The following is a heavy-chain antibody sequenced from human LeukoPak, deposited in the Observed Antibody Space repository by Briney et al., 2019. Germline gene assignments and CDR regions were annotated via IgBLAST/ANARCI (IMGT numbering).Heavy chain of an antibody. CDR2: IHDSGST. Sequence: SQTLSLTCTVSGASISSGDYHWNWIRQPPGKGLEWIGFIHDSGSTYCNPSLKSRVSISRDMSKNLLSLMLSSVTAADTAVYYCARGFGAGNYYYGWFDPWGQGTLVSVSS. CDR1: GASISSGDYH. V-gene: IGHV4-30-4*01. J-gene: IGHJ5*02. CDR3: ARGFGAGNYYYGWFDP. D-gene: IGHD3-10*01.